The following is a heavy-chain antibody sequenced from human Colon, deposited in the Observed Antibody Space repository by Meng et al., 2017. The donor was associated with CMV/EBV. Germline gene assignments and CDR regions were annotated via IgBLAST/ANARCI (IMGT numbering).Heavy chain of an antibody. V-gene: IGHV3-23*01. D-gene: IGHD1-26*01. CDR2: ISADAVFK. J-gene: IGHJ4*02. CDR1: GSRVPASS. Sequence: FAASGSRVPASSTDWFRRSPGMGLGWVSVISADAVFKSYTESFKGHFTIGRNISKSTVYLQADRLRAENTALYFFAGAPTRRYYFDYWGQGSLVTVSS. CDR3: AGAPTRRYYFDY.